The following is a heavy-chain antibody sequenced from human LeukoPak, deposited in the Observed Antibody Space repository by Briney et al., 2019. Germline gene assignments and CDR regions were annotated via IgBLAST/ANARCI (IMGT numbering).Heavy chain of an antibody. CDR2: IKQDGRRR. D-gene: IGHD6-6*01. J-gene: IGHJ4*02. CDR3: ARGAFDYISSSGEWMGAY. V-gene: IGHV3-7*01. CDR1: GFTFSSYA. Sequence: GRSLRLSCAASGFTFSSYAMHWVRQAPGRGLEGVANIKQDGRRRYYVDSVKGRFTISRDNAKNSLYLQMNNLRADDTAVYYCARGAFDYISSSGEWMGAYWGQGTLVTVSS.